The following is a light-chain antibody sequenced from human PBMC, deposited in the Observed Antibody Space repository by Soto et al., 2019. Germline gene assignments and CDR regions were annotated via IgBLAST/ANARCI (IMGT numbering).Light chain of an antibody. Sequence: VLTQPASVSGSPGQSITISCTGTSIDVGGYNYVSWYQQHPGKAPKLVIYEVTNRPSGVSTRFSASKSGNTASLTISGLQAEDEADYYCNSYTSSTTRYVFXTGTKVTVL. CDR3: NSYTSSTTRYV. J-gene: IGLJ1*01. CDR2: EVT. CDR1: SIDVGGYNY. V-gene: IGLV2-14*01.